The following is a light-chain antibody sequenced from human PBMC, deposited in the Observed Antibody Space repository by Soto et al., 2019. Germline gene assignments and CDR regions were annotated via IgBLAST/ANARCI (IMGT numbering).Light chain of an antibody. Sequence: EIVRTQSPATLSGRPGEVCSLSCRPSQTVRDNLAWYQQKPGQAPRLLIYGASTRATGIPARFSGSGSGTEFTLTISSLQSQDFAVYYCQQYNNWPGTFGQGTKVDI. CDR3: QQYNNWPGT. CDR2: GAS. CDR1: QTVRDN. V-gene: IGKV3-15*01. J-gene: IGKJ1*01.